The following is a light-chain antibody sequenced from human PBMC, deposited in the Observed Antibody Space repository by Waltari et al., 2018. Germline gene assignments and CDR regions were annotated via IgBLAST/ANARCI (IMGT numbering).Light chain of an antibody. CDR1: QSISSY. Sequence: EIVLTQSPGTLSLSPWEGATLSCRASQSISSYLAWYQQKPGQAPRLLMYSASRRATGIPDRFSGSESGTDFSLTISRLEPEDSAVYYCQHYVRLPATFGQGTKVEVK. V-gene: IGKV3-20*01. J-gene: IGKJ1*01. CDR3: QHYVRLPAT. CDR2: SAS.